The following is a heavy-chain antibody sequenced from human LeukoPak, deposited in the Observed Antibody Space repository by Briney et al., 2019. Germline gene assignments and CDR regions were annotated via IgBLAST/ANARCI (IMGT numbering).Heavy chain of an antibody. V-gene: IGHV5-51*01. Sequence: HGESLKISCKCSGYSFTSYWIGWVRQMPGKGLEWMGIIYPGDSDTRYSASFQGQVTISADKSISTAYLQWSSLKASDTAMYSCARLSRSAQYVTWFDPWGQGTLVTVSS. CDR2: IYPGDSDT. J-gene: IGHJ5*02. CDR3: ARLSRSAQYVTWFDP. CDR1: GYSFTSYW. D-gene: IGHD3-10*02.